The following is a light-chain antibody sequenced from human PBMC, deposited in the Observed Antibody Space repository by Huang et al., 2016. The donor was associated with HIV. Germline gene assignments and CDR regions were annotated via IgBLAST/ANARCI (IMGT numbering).Light chain of an antibody. CDR1: QSVINY. CDR2: GAS. V-gene: IGKV3-20*01. CDR3: QQYDSSPS. J-gene: IGKJ2*03. Sequence: EILLTQSPGTLSLSPGERATLSCRASQSVINYLAWYQQKPGQAPRLLIYGASSRATGSPDRFSGSGSGTDFTLTISRLEPEDFAVYYCQQYDSSPSFGRGTKLEIK.